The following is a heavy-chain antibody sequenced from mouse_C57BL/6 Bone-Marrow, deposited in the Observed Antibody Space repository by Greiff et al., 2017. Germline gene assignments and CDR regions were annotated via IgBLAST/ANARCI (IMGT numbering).Heavy chain of an antibody. CDR3: ARPYYGNYVAFAY. Sequence: DVQLQESGPVLVKPGASVKMSCKASGYTFTDYYMNWVKQSHGKSLEWIGVINPYNGGTSYNQKFKGKATLTVDKSSSTAYMELNSLTSEDSAVYYCARPYYGNYVAFAYWGQGTLVTVSA. V-gene: IGHV1-19*01. CDR1: GYTFTDYY. CDR2: INPYNGGT. J-gene: IGHJ3*01. D-gene: IGHD2-10*01.